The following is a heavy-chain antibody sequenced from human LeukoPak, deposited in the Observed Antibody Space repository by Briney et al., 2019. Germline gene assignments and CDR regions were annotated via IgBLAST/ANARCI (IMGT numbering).Heavy chain of an antibody. D-gene: IGHD1-26*01. CDR3: ARGFGYSNNYYFDY. V-gene: IGHV3-66*01. CDR1: GFTVSSNY. CDR2: IYAGGRT. Sequence: GGSLRLSCAASGFTVSSNYMSWVRQAPGKGLEWVSVIYAGGRTYYADSVKGRLTISRDNSKDTLYLQMNSLRAEDTAVYYCARGFGYSNNYYFDYWGQGTLVTVSS. J-gene: IGHJ4*02.